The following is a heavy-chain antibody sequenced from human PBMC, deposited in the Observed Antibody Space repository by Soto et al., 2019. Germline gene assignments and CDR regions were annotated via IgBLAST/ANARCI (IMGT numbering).Heavy chain of an antibody. Sequence: PSETPYLTCYVSSASIDKFYWSWFRQPAGKGLEWIGHIYSSGLTHYNPSLRSRVTMSVDSSKSQFSLKLTSVTAADTAVYYCTRDWELPRFDSWGPGTLVTVS. CDR3: TRDWELPRFDS. V-gene: IGHV4-4*07. J-gene: IGHJ4*02. CDR2: IYSSGLT. CDR1: SASIDKFY. D-gene: IGHD1-7*01.